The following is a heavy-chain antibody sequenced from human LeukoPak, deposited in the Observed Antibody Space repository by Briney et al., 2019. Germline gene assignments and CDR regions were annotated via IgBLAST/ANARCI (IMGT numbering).Heavy chain of an antibody. CDR3: ARDLRAGDLALDY. J-gene: IGHJ4*02. D-gene: IGHD7-27*01. V-gene: IGHV4-39*07. Sequence: SETLSLTCTVSGVTISNEYYYWGWIRQPPGKGLEWIGSIYYSGSTYNNPSLKSRVTISVDTSKNQFSLKVSAVTAADTAVYYCARDLRAGDLALDYWGQGTVVTVSS. CDR2: IYYSGST. CDR1: GVTISNEYYY.